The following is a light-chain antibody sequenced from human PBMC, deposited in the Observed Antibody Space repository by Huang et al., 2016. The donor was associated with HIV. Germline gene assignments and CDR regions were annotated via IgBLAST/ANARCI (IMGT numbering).Light chain of an antibody. J-gene: IGKJ1*01. CDR2: WAS. CDR1: QSVLYSANKKPLPMNC. Sequence: DIVMTQSPDSLAVPLGERATISCVSSQSVLYSANKKPLPMNCLAWYQKKPGQPPNMLMYWASSRASGVPDRFSGSGSGTDFTLTISSLQAEDVAVYYCQQHYSTPWTFGQGTKVEIK. V-gene: IGKV4-1*01. CDR3: QQHYSTPWT.